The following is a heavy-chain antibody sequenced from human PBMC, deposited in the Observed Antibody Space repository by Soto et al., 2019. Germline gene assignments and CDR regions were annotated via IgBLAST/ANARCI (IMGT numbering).Heavy chain of an antibody. CDR2: ISGYTGDT. V-gene: IGHV1-18*04. Sequence: ASVKVSCKTSGFTFTSYGISWVRQAPGQGLEWMGWISGYTGDTNYAQTLQGRVTMTTDTSTSTAYMEVRSLRSDDSAVYYCARVGPWVPYYYDSSPYTFENWFDPWGQGTLVTVSS. CDR3: ARVGPWVPYYYDSSPYTFENWFDP. D-gene: IGHD3-22*01. CDR1: GFTFTSYG. J-gene: IGHJ5*02.